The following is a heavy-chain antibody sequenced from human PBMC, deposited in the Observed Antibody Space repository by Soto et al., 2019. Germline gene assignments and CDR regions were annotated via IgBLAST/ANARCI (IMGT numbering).Heavy chain of an antibody. J-gene: IGHJ6*02. CDR3: ARVRGYDLGYYYGMDV. CDR1: GFTFSSYW. Sequence: GSLRLSCAASGFTFSSYWMSWVCQAPGKGLEWVANIKQDGSEKYYVDSVKGRFTISRDNAKNSLYLQMNSLRAEDTVAYYCARVRGYDLGYYYGMDVWGQGTTVTVSS. D-gene: IGHD5-12*01. V-gene: IGHV3-7*01. CDR2: IKQDGSEK.